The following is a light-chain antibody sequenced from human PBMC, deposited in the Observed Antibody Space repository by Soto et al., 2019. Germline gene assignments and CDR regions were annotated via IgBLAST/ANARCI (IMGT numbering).Light chain of an antibody. CDR2: DVS. J-gene: IGLJ1*01. V-gene: IGLV2-11*01. Sequence: QSVLTQPRSGSGSPGQSVTISCTGTSSDVGGYNYVSWYQQHPGKAPKLMIYDVSKRPSGVPDRFSGSKSGNTAPLTISGLQAEDEADYYCCSYAGSYTYVFGTGTKVTVL. CDR3: CSYAGSYTYV. CDR1: SSDVGGYNY.